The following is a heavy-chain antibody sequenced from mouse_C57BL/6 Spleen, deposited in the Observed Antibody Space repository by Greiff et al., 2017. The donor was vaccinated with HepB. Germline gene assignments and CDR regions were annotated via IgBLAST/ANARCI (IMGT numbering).Heavy chain of an antibody. V-gene: IGHV1-64*01. CDR2: IHPNSGST. Sequence: VQLQQPGAELVKPGASVKLSCKASGYTFTSYWMHWVKQRPGQGLEWIGMIHPNSGSTNYNEKFKSKATLTVDKSSSTAYMQLSSLTSEDSAVYICAIYYEGYAKDYWGQGTSVTVSS. D-gene: IGHD2-4*01. CDR3: AIYYEGYAKDY. J-gene: IGHJ4*01. CDR1: GYTFTSYW.